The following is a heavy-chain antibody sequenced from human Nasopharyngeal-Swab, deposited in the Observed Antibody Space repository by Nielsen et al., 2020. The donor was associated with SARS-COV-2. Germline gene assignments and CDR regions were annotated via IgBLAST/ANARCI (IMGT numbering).Heavy chain of an antibody. V-gene: IGHV3-21*06. Sequence: GESLKISCAASGFTFSRYSMKWVRQAPGKGLEWVSSISSSSTFIYYADSVKGRFTISRDNAKNSLYLQMNSLRAEDTAVYYCARDLSKDDNWFGPWGQGTLVTVSS. J-gene: IGHJ5*02. CDR3: ARDLSKDDNWFGP. CDR2: ISSSSTFI. CDR1: GFTFSRYS.